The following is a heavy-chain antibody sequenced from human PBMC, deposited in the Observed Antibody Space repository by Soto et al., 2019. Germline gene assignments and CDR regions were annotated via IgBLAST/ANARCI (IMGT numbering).Heavy chain of an antibody. J-gene: IGHJ6*02. CDR2: IYYSGST. CDR3: ARDSIVPAAIPVDYYYGMDV. CDR1: GGSISSYY. Sequence: XATLSLTCTVSGGSISSYYRSWIRQPPGRGLEWIGYIYYSGSTNYNPSLKSRVTISVDTSKNQFSLKLSSVTAADTAVYYCARDSIVPAAIPVDYYYGMDVWGQGTTVTVSS. V-gene: IGHV4-59*01. D-gene: IGHD2-2*02.